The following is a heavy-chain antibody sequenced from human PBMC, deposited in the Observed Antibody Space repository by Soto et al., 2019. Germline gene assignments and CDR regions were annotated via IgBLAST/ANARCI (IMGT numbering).Heavy chain of an antibody. V-gene: IGHV1-69*06. CDR3: ERERRSQYFDF. J-gene: IGHJ4*01. CDR1: GGTFSSHG. CDR2: TIPTFGTP. Sequence: QVQLVQSGTVVQRRGSSVKVSCQASGGTFSSHGMAWVRQAPGQGLEWMGGTIPTFGTPTYAPKFQGRVTNTEDNYTNAAYMEVSNLLSEDTGVYDCERERRSQYFDFWGHGTHITVS.